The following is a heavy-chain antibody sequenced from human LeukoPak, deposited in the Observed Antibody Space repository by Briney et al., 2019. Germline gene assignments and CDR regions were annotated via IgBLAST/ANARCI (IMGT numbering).Heavy chain of an antibody. D-gene: IGHD1-26*01. Sequence: GESLKITCKGSGYRFTSYWIGWVRQMPGKGLEWMGIIYPGDSDTRYSPSFQGQVTISADKSISTAYLHWSSLKASDTAMYYCVRHSGGTTAYLNYWGQGTLVTVSS. CDR2: IYPGDSDT. J-gene: IGHJ4*02. V-gene: IGHV5-51*01. CDR3: VRHSGGTTAYLNY. CDR1: GYRFTSYW.